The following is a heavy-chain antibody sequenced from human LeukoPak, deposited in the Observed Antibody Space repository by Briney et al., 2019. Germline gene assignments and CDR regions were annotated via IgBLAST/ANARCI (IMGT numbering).Heavy chain of an antibody. J-gene: IGHJ4*02. CDR1: GFTFSSYD. CDR2: IGGGGTP. CDR3: AKDDHGGSGWRDYFDQ. Sequence: PGGSPRLSCAASGFTFSSYDMSWVRQAPGRGLEWVSAIGGGGTPYYADSVKGRFTISRDNSKNTLYLQMNSLRAEDTAVYYCAKDDHGGSGWRDYFDQWGQGTLVTVSS. D-gene: IGHD6-19*01. V-gene: IGHV3-23*01.